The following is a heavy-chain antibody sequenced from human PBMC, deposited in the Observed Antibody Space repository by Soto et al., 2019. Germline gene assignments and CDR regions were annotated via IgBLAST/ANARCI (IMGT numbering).Heavy chain of an antibody. Sequence: SETLSLTCTVSGGSISSGGYYWSWIRQHPGKGLEWIGYIYYSGSTYYNPSIKRRVTISVDTSKTQFSLKMSSVTAADTAVYYCARVNDFWRGYYRRGFAFDIWGQGTMVTVSS. D-gene: IGHD3-3*01. CDR2: IYYSGST. CDR3: ARVNDFWRGYYRRGFAFDI. V-gene: IGHV4-31*03. CDR1: GGSISSGGYY. J-gene: IGHJ3*02.